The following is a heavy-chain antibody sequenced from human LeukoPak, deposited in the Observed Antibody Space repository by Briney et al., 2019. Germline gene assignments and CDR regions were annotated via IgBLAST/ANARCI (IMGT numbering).Heavy chain of an antibody. CDR1: GFTFDHYR. CDR3: ARGATVESDY. V-gene: IGHV3-21*01. CDR2: INSLSTYI. J-gene: IGHJ4*02. Sequence: PGGSLRLSRVASGFTFDHYRMNWVRQAPGKGLEWVSSINSLSTYIYYTDSVKGRFTVSRDNAKNSLYLQMNSLRAEDTAIYYFARGATVESDYWGQGTLVTVSS. D-gene: IGHD4-23*01.